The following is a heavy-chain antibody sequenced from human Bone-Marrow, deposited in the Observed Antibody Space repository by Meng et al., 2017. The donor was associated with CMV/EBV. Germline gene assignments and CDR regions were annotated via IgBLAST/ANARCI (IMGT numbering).Heavy chain of an antibody. J-gene: IGHJ6*02. D-gene: IGHD6-13*01. Sequence: KVSCKGSGYSFTSYWIGWVRQMPGKGLEWMGIIYPGDSDTRYSPSFQGQVTISADKSISTTYLQWSSLKASDTAMYYCARWLYSSSWYHGMDVWGQGNTVTVSS. CDR1: GYSFTSYW. CDR3: ARWLYSSSWYHGMDV. CDR2: IYPGDSDT. V-gene: IGHV5-51*01.